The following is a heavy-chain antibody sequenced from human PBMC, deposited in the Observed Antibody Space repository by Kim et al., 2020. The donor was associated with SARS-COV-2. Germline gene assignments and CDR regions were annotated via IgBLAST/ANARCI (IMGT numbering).Heavy chain of an antibody. V-gene: IGHV4-34*01. CDR3: ARGPSSGRIANWFDP. Sequence: SETLSLTCAVYGGSFSGYYWSWIRQPPGKGLEWIGEINHSGSTNYNPSLKSRVTISVDTSKNQFSLKLSSVTAADTAAYYCARGPSSGRIANWFDPWGQGTLVTVSS. CDR1: GGSFSGYY. CDR2: INHSGST. D-gene: IGHD3-10*01. J-gene: IGHJ5*02.